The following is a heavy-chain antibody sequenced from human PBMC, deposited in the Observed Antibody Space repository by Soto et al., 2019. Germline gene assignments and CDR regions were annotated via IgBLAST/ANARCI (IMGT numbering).Heavy chain of an antibody. CDR3: ARTAQPSVLGDH. CDR1: DFTFRTFG. V-gene: IGHV3-48*02. Sequence: GGSLRLSCTASDFTFRTFGMNWVRQAPGKGLEWVAYISSSGSTRRSRVNYADSGKGRFTVSRDNAKNSLYLQMNSLRDDDTALYYCARTAQPSVLGDHWGQGILVTVSS. J-gene: IGHJ4*02. D-gene: IGHD1-20*01. CDR2: ISSSGSTRRSRV.